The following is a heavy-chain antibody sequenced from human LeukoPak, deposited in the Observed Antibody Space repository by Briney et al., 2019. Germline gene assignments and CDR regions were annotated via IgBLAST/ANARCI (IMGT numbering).Heavy chain of an antibody. CDR2: INPNSGGT. D-gene: IGHD6-19*01. Sequence: ASVKVSCKASGGTFSSYAISWVRQAPGQGLEWMGWINPNSGGTNYAQKFQGRVTMTRDTSISTAYMELSRLRSDDTAVYYCAREGRSSGWYSDYWGQGTLVTVSS. CDR3: AREGRSSGWYSDY. J-gene: IGHJ4*02. V-gene: IGHV1-2*02. CDR1: GGTFSSYA.